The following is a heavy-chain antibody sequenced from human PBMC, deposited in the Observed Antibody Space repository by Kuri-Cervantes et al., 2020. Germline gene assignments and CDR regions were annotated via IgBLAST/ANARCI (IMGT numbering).Heavy chain of an antibody. J-gene: IGHJ4*02. Sequence: GESLKISCAASGFTFSSYGMHWVRQAPGKGLEWVAVISYDGSNKYYADSVKGRFTISRENAKNSLYLQMNSLRAGDTAVYYCGIGGEFDYWGQGTLVTVSS. D-gene: IGHD3-16*01. V-gene: IGHV3-30*03. CDR3: GIGGEFDY. CDR1: GFTFSSYG. CDR2: ISYDGSNK.